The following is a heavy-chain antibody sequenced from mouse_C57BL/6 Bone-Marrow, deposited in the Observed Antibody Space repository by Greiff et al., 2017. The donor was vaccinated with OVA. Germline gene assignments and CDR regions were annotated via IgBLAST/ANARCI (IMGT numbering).Heavy chain of an antibody. D-gene: IGHD2-3*01. CDR3: ARQDGYPYFDV. V-gene: IGHV5-6*02. Sequence: DVKLVESGGDLVKPGGSLKLSCAASGFTFSSYGMSWVRQTPDKRLEWVATISSGGSYTYYPDSVKGRFTISRDNAKNTLYLQMSSLKSEDTAMYYCARQDGYPYFDVWGTGTTVTVSS. CDR2: ISSGGSYT. CDR1: GFTFSSYG. J-gene: IGHJ1*03.